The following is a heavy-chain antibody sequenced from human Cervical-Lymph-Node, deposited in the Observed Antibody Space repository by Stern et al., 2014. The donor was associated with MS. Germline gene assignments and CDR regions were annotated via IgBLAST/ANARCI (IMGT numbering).Heavy chain of an antibody. J-gene: IGHJ4*02. CDR2: IIPIFGTA. V-gene: IGHV1-69*01. CDR1: GGTFSSYA. D-gene: IGHD2-2*01. Sequence: QMQLVQSGAEVKKPGSSVKVSCKASGGTFSSYAISWVRQAPGQGLEWMGGIIPIFGTANSAQKVQGRVTLTAAEHTSTAYLELSSLRSEDTAVYYCATTPSAYCSSTSCYLPEQDYWGQGTLVTVSS. CDR3: ATTPSAYCSSTSCYLPEQDY.